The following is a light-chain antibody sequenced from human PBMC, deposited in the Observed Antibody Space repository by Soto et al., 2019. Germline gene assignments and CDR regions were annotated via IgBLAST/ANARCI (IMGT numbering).Light chain of an antibody. CDR1: QSITSS. J-gene: IGKJ4*01. CDR3: LQRDTSPYT. Sequence: DIEMTQSPSSLSASVGDRATITCRASQSITSSLNWYQQKPGKAPSLLIYLASDLPSGVPSRFSGDGSGADFTLTISSLQPEDFAIYYCLQRDTSPYTFGGGTRVEIK. V-gene: IGKV1-39*01. CDR2: LAS.